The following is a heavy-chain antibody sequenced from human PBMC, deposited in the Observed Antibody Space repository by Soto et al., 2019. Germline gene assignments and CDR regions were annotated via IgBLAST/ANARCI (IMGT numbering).Heavy chain of an antibody. CDR2: ISGSGGRT. V-gene: IGHV3-23*01. CDR1: GFTFSNYA. D-gene: IGHD3-22*01. CDR3: AKDLVVGTTTGFDY. J-gene: IGHJ4*02. Sequence: GGSLRLSCAASGFTFSNYALSWVRQAPGTGLEWVSGISGSGGRTYYADSVKGRFTISRDNSKNTLYLQMNSLRGEDTAVYYCAKDLVVGTTTGFDYWGQGTLVTVSS.